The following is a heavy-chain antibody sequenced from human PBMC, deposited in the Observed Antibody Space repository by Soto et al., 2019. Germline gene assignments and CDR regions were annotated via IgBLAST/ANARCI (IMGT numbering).Heavy chain of an antibody. CDR3: ARDSGMYYLPDY. Sequence: RGGSQRLSCAASGFTFSSYGMHWVRQAPGKGLEWVAVIWYDGSNKYYADSVKGRFTIYRDTSKNTLYLQMNSLRAEDTAVYYCARDSGMYYLPDYWGQGTLVTVSS. CDR1: GFTFSSYG. CDR2: IWYDGSNK. D-gene: IGHD1-26*01. J-gene: IGHJ4*02. V-gene: IGHV3-33*01.